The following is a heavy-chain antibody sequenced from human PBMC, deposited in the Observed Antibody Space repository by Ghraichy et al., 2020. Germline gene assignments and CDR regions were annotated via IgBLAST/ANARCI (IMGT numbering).Heavy chain of an antibody. V-gene: IGHV3-23*01. Sequence: GSLRLSCAASGFTFSSFGMSWVRQAPGRGLEWVSAISGGGDRTYYADSVRGRFIISRDNPKKTLYLQMNSLRGEDTAVYYCAKDGSAYDDVWGSFRGDAFDIWGQGTMVTVSS. CDR1: GFTFSSFG. CDR2: ISGGGDRT. CDR3: AKDGSAYDDVWGSFRGDAFDI. J-gene: IGHJ3*02. D-gene: IGHD3-16*02.